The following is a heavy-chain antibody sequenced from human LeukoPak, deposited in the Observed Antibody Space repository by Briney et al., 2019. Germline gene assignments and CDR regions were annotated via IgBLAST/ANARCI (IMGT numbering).Heavy chain of an antibody. D-gene: IGHD3-22*01. V-gene: IGHV3-23*01. J-gene: IGHJ4*02. Sequence: GGSLRLSRAASGFTFSSYAMSWVRQAPGKGLEWVSAISGSGGSTYYADSVKGRFTISRDNSKNTLYLQMNSLRAEDTAVYYCAPHYYDSSWYFDYWGQGTLVTVSS. CDR2: ISGSGGST. CDR3: APHYYDSSWYFDY. CDR1: GFTFSSYA.